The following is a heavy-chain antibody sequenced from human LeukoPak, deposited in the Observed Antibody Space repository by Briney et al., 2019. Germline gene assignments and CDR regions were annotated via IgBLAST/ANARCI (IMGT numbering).Heavy chain of an antibody. V-gene: IGHV3-23*01. CDR1: GFTFSSYA. Sequence: GGSLRLSCAASGFTFSSYAMSWVRQAPGKGLEWVSAISGSGGSTYYADSVEGRFTISRDNSKNTLYLQMNSLRAEDTAVYYCAKDGLRDRAVIQLLLPPNYFDYWGQGTLVTVSS. D-gene: IGHD5-18*01. CDR2: ISGSGGST. CDR3: AKDGLRDRAVIQLLLPPNYFDY. J-gene: IGHJ4*02.